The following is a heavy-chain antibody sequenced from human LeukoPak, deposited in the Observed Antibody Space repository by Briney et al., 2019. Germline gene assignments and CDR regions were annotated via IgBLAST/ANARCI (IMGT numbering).Heavy chain of an antibody. CDR2: ISGSGGST. J-gene: IGHJ5*02. Sequence: GGSLRLSCAASGFTFSSYAMSWVRQAPGKGLEWVSAISGSGGSTYYADSVKGRFTISRDDSKNTLYLQMNSLRAEDTAVYYCARERQQYNWKEFDPWGQGTLVTVSS. CDR1: GFTFSSYA. CDR3: ARERQQYNWKEFDP. V-gene: IGHV3-23*01. D-gene: IGHD1-20*01.